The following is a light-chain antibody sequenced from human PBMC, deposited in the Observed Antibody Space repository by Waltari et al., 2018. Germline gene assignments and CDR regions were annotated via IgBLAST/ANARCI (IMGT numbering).Light chain of an antibody. CDR3: SSYTRSHTYV. Sequence: ASVSGSPGQSITISCTGTNNDVGAYNFVSWYQQHPGKAPKLMIHEVSNRPSGVSNRFSGSKSGNTASLTISGLQAEDEADYHCSSYTRSHTYVFGPGTTVTVL. J-gene: IGLJ1*01. CDR2: EVS. CDR1: NNDVGAYNF. V-gene: IGLV2-14*01.